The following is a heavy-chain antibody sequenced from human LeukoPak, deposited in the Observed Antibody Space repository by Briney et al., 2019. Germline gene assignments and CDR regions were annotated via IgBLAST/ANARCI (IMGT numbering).Heavy chain of an antibody. D-gene: IGHD3-10*02. J-gene: IGHJ6*04. CDR3: AELGITMIGGV. Sequence: PGGSLRLSCAASGFTFSTYGMHWVRQAPGKGLEWVSFIRYDGSRKYYADSVKGRFTISRDNAKNSLYLQMNSLRAEDTAVYYCAELGITMIGGVWGKGTTVAISS. CDR1: GFTFSTYG. CDR2: IRYDGSRK. V-gene: IGHV3-30*02.